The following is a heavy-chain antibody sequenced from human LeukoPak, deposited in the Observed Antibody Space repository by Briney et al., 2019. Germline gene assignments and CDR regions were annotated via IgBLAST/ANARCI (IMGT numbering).Heavy chain of an antibody. CDR3: ARRAVGNSYYYSMDV. V-gene: IGHV1-8*03. CDR2: MNPNSGNT. J-gene: IGHJ6*03. Sequence: GASVKVSCKASGYTFISYDINWVRQVTGQGLEWMGWMNPNSGNTGYAQKFQGRVTITGNTSISTAFMELSSLRSEDTAVYYCARRAVGNSYYYSMDVWGKGTTVTVSS. D-gene: IGHD6-19*01. CDR1: GYTFISYD.